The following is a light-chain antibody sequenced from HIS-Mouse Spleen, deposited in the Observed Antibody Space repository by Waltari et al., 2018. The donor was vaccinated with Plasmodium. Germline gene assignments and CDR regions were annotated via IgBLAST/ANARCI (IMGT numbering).Light chain of an antibody. CDR1: ALPQQY. J-gene: IGLJ3*02. CDR3: QSADSSGTPNWV. CDR2: KDS. Sequence: SYELTQPPSVSVSPGQTARTTCSGDALPQQYADWYQQKPGQAPVLVIYKDSERPSGIPERFSGSSSGTTVTLTISGVQAEDEADYYCQSADSSGTPNWVFGGGTKLTVL. V-gene: IGLV3-25*03.